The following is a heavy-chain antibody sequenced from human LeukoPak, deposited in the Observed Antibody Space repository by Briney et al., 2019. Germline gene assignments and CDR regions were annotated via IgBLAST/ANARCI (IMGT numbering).Heavy chain of an antibody. V-gene: IGHV4-34*01. J-gene: IGHJ4*02. D-gene: IGHD6-19*01. Sequence: PSETLSLTCAVYGGSFSGYYWSWIRQPPGKGLEWIGEINHSGSTNYNPSLKSRVTISVDTSKNQFSLKLSSVTAADTAVYYCARVGSSGWLHFDYWGQGTLVTVSS. CDR2: INHSGST. CDR3: ARVGSSGWLHFDY. CDR1: GGSFSGYY.